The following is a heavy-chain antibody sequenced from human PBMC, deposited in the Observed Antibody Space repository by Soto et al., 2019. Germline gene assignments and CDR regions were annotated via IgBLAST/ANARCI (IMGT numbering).Heavy chain of an antibody. CDR2: ISSSSSTI. CDR3: ARDHTVTTFNWFDP. V-gene: IGHV3-48*01. CDR1: GFTFSCYS. Sequence: EVQLVESGGGLVQPGGSLRLSCAASGFTFSCYSMNWVRQAPGKGLEWVSYISSSSSTIYYADSVKGRFTISRDNAKNSLYLQMNSLRAEDTAVYYCARDHTVTTFNWFDPWGQGTLVTVSS. D-gene: IGHD4-17*01. J-gene: IGHJ5*02.